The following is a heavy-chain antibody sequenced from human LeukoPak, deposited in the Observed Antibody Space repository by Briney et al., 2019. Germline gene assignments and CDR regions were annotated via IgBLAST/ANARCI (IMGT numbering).Heavy chain of an antibody. Sequence: ETLSLTCTVSGGSISSSSYYWGWIRQPPGKGLEWIGSIYYSGSTYYNPSLKSRVTISVDTSKNQFSLKLSSVTAADTAVYYRAREHSGSWSMDVWGKGTTVTVSS. V-gene: IGHV4-39*07. D-gene: IGHD1-26*01. CDR2: IYYSGST. CDR1: GGSISSSSYY. J-gene: IGHJ6*03. CDR3: AREHSGSWSMDV.